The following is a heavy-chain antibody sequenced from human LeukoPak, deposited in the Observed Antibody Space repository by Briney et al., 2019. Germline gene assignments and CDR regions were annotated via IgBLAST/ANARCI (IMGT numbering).Heavy chain of an antibody. D-gene: IGHD3-9*01. V-gene: IGHV1-69*02. Sequence: SVHVSCKSSGGTFSNYHIRWVRQAPGQGLEWMGMIIPILGIANYAQKFQGRVTITADKSTSTAYMELSSLRSEDTAVYYCARTADNYDILTGYYSVLAAFDIWGQGTMVTVSS. CDR3: ARTADNYDILTGYYSVLAAFDI. CDR1: GGTFSNYH. J-gene: IGHJ3*02. CDR2: IIPILGIA.